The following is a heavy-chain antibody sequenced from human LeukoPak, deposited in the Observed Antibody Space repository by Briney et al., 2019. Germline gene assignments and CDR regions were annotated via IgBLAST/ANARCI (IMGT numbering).Heavy chain of an antibody. CDR3: ARDGFDY. Sequence: GGSLRLSCAASGFTFSSYARHWVRQAPGKGLEYVSAISSNGGSTYYANSVKGRFTISRDNSKNTLYLQMGSLRAEDMAVYYCARDGFDYWGQGTLVTVSS. V-gene: IGHV3-64*01. J-gene: IGHJ4*02. CDR1: GFTFSSYA. CDR2: ISSNGGST.